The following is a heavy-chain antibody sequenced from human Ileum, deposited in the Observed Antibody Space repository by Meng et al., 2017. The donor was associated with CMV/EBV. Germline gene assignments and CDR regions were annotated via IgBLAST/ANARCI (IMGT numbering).Heavy chain of an antibody. V-gene: IGHV1-8*02. Sequence: VSSYDINWVRQTTGQGLEWMGWMNPNSGNTGYAQRFQGRVTMTRNTSINTAYMELTSLTSEDTAVYYCARAEDVWWNAVDRLGCAYWGQGALVTVSS. CDR1: VSSYD. D-gene: IGHD2-21*01. J-gene: IGHJ4*02. CDR2: MNPNSGNT. CDR3: ARAEDVWWNAVDRLGCAY.